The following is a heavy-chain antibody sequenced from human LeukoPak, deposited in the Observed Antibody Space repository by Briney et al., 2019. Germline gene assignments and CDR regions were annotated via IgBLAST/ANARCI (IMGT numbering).Heavy chain of an antibody. Sequence: ASVKVSCKASGYTFTSYYMHWVRHAPGQGLELMGIINPSGGSTSYAQKFQGRVTMTRAPCTSTVYMELSGLRSEDPAVYYCATFNYDPPLGSGPWGQGTLVTVSS. J-gene: IGHJ5*02. V-gene: IGHV1-46*01. CDR1: GYTFTSYY. CDR3: ATFNYDPPLGSGP. CDR2: INPSGGST. D-gene: IGHD3-10*01.